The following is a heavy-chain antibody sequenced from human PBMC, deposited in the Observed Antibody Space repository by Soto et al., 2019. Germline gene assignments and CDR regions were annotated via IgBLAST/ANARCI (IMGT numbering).Heavy chain of an antibody. CDR2: VKSESDGGTT. D-gene: IGHD3-10*01. J-gene: IGHJ6*02. CDR1: GFTFSKTW. V-gene: IGHV3-15*07. CDR3: PTDNPVWFGDLPWTSYGMDV. Sequence: EVQLVQSGGGLVEPGGSLRLSCAASGFTFSKTWMNWVRQAPGKGLECIGRVKSESDGGTTDYAAPVKGRFIFSRDDSKIMMFLQLNSLKTEDSAVYYCPTDNPVWFGDLPWTSYGMDVWGQGTTVTVSS.